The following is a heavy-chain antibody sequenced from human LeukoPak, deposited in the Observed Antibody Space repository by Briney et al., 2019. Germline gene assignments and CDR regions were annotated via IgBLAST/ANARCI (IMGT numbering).Heavy chain of an antibody. J-gene: IGHJ6*03. CDR2: INPNSGGT. V-gene: IGHV1-2*02. Sequence: ASVKASCKPSGYTFTPYYIHWVRQAPGQGLEYMGWINPNSGGTNYAQKFQGRVTMTRDTSISTAYMELSRLRSDDTAVYYCARDLYQWLPSTRPRDYYYYMDVWGEGTTVTVSS. CDR3: ARDLYQWLPSTRPRDYYYYMDV. D-gene: IGHD6-19*01. CDR1: GYTFTPYY.